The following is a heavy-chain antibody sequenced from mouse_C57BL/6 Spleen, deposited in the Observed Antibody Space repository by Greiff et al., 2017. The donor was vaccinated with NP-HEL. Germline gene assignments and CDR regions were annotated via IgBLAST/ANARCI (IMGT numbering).Heavy chain of an antibody. CDR1: GYAFSSSW. J-gene: IGHJ1*03. V-gene: IGHV1-82*01. D-gene: IGHD1-1*01. CDR2: IYPGDGDT. CDR3: SCTTTVVDWYFDV. Sequence: QVQLQQSGPELVKPGASVKISCKASGYAFSSSWMNWVKQRPGKGLEWIGRIYPGDGDTNYNGKFKGKATLTADKSSSTAYMQLSSLTSEDSAVYFCSCTTTVVDWYFDVWGTGTTVTVSS.